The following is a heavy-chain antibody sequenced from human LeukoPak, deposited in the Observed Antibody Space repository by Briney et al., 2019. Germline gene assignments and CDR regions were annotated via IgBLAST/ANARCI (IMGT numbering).Heavy chain of an antibody. CDR1: GFTFSSYA. CDR2: ISRNGGST. Sequence: GGSLRLSCAASGFTFSSYAMHWVRQAPGKGLEYVSAISRNGGSTYYANSVKGRFTISRDNSKNTLYLQMGSLRAEDMAVYYCARDRDCSSTSCYAPFDYWGQGTLVTVSS. J-gene: IGHJ4*02. D-gene: IGHD2-2*01. CDR3: ARDRDCSSTSCYAPFDY. V-gene: IGHV3-64*01.